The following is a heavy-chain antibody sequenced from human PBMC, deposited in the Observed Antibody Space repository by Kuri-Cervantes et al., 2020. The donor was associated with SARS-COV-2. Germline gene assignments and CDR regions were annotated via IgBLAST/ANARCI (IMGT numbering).Heavy chain of an antibody. Sequence: ESLKISCAVSGYSISSGYYWGWIRQPPGKGLEWIGSIHHSGSTYYNPSLKSRVTISGDTSKNQFSLKLSSVTAADTAVYYCARFSGVGSGYYYDLWGRGTLVTVSS. D-gene: IGHD3-3*01. CDR2: IHHSGST. CDR3: ARFSGVGSGYYYDL. V-gene: IGHV4-38-2*01. CDR1: GYSISSGYY. J-gene: IGHJ2*01.